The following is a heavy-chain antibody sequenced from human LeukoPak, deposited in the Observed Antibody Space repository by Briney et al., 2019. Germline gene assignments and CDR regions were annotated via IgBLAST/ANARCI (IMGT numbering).Heavy chain of an antibody. J-gene: IGHJ6*03. Sequence: PGGSLRLSCAASGFIFNDHGMSWVRQGPGKGLEWVSGINWNGGNTNYADSVKGRFTISRDNAKNSLYLQMNSLRAEDTALYYCARGDFYYYMDVRGKGTTVTVSS. CDR3: ARGDFYYYMDV. CDR2: INWNGGNT. V-gene: IGHV3-20*04. CDR1: GFIFNDHG.